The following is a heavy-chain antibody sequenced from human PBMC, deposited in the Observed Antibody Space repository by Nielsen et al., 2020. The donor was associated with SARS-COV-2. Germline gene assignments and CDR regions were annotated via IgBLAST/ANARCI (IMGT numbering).Heavy chain of an antibody. CDR2: IWYDGSNK. CDR3: ARGPGIAAEVY. CDR1: GFTFSSYG. Sequence: GGSLRLSCAASGFTFSSYGMHWVRQAPGKGLEWVAVIWYDGSNKYYADSVKGRFTISRDNSKNTLYLQMNSLRAEDTAVYYCARGPGIAAEVYWGQGTLVTVSS. J-gene: IGHJ4*02. D-gene: IGHD6-13*01. V-gene: IGHV3-33*01.